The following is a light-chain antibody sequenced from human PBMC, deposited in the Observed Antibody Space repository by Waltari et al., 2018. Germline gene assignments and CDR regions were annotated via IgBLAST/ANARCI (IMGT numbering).Light chain of an antibody. J-gene: IGLJ2*01. CDR3: QSFDSSHVV. Sequence: FMLTQPHSVSESPGKTVTISCTRSSAHIATNYVPWYQQRPGSAPTKVIYEDNQRPSGVPDRFSGSIDSSSNSASLIISGLKAEDEADYYCQSFDSSHVVFGGGTKLTVL. CDR2: EDN. CDR1: SAHIATNY. V-gene: IGLV6-57*03.